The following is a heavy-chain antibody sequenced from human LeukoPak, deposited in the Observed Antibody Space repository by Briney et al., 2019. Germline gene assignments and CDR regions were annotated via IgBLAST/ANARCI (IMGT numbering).Heavy chain of an antibody. J-gene: IGHJ5*02. CDR2: IYYSGST. CDR1: GGSISSYY. CDR3: ARRQYYGSGGINWFDP. D-gene: IGHD3-10*01. V-gene: IGHV4-59*08. Sequence: PSETLSLTCTVSGGSISSYYWSWIRQPPGKGLEWIGYIYYSGSTNYNPSLKSRVTISVDTSKNQFSLKLSSVTAAGTAVYYCARRQYYGSGGINWFDPWGQGTLVTVSS.